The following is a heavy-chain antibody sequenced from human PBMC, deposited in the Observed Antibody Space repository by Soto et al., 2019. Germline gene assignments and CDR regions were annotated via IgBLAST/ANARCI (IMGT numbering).Heavy chain of an antibody. CDR1: GFTFTYYA. J-gene: IGHJ6*02. V-gene: IGHV3-30-3*01. Sequence: ESGGGVVQPGKSLRLSCAASGFTFTYYAMHWVRQAPGKGLEWVALISHDGSNRYFADPVEGRFTISRDNSRSTLYLQINSLRAEDTAVYFCAREAESVVGASYLFFYGMDVWGQGTSVTVSS. CDR2: ISHDGSNR. CDR3: AREAESVVGASYLFFYGMDV. D-gene: IGHD1-26*01.